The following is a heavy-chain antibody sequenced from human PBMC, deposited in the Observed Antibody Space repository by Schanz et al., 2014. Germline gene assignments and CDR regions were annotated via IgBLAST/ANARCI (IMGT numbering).Heavy chain of an antibody. J-gene: IGHJ4*02. Sequence: EVQLVESGGGLVQPGGSLRLSCAASGFIFSNFAMEWVRQAPGKGLEWVSAISGSGAGTYYADSVKGRFTISRDNAKNSLYLEMTSLRGEDTAVYYCARVGRSSSSPHGSSGDYWGQGTLVTVSS. D-gene: IGHD6-6*01. V-gene: IGHV3-23*04. CDR1: GFIFSNFA. CDR3: ARVGRSSSSPHGSSGDY. CDR2: ISGSGAGT.